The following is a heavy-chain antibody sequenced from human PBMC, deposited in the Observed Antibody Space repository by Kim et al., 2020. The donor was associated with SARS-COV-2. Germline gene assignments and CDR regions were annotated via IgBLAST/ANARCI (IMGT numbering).Heavy chain of an antibody. J-gene: IGHJ5*02. V-gene: IGHV4-31*03. D-gene: IGHD3-10*01. CDR3: ARDCLRGMVRGVNDWFDP. CDR1: GGSISSGGYY. Sequence: SETLSLTCTVSGGSISSGGYYWSWIRQHPGKGLEWIGYIYYSGSTYYNPSLKSRVTISVDTSKNQFSLKLSSVTAADTAVYYCARDCLRGMVRGVNDWFDPWGQGTLVTVSS. CDR2: IYYSGST.